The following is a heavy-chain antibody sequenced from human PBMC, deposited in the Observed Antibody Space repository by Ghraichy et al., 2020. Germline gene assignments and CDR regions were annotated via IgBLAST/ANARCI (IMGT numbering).Heavy chain of an antibody. CDR3: VRDGCSGRTCTFYI. Sequence: GESLNISCAASGFTFNSYSINWVRQAPGKGLEWVSYIGSGGSSSYYADSVKGRFTISRDNAKNSVYLEMNSLRAEDTALYYCVRDGCSGRTCTFYIWGQGELVTVSS. CDR1: GFTFNSYS. J-gene: IGHJ3*02. D-gene: IGHD2-15*01. V-gene: IGHV3-48*04. CDR2: IGSGGSSS.